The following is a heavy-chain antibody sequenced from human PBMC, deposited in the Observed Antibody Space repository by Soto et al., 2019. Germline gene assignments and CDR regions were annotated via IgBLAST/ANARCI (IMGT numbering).Heavy chain of an antibody. CDR2: INHSGST. D-gene: IGHD6-19*01. Sequence: SETLSLTCAVYGGSFSGYYWSWIRQPPGKGLEWIGEINHSGSTNYNPSLKSRVTISVDTSKNQFSLKLSSVTAADTAVYYCARTLIDSSGWYRLYYGMDVWGQGTTVTVSS. V-gene: IGHV4-34*01. CDR3: ARTLIDSSGWYRLYYGMDV. CDR1: GGSFSGYY. J-gene: IGHJ6*02.